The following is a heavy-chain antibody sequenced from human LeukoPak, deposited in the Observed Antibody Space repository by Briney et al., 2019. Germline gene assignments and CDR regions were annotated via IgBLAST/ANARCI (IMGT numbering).Heavy chain of an antibody. V-gene: IGHV3-21*01. J-gene: IGHJ4*02. D-gene: IGHD3-16*01. CDR1: GVTFSSYS. Sequence: RGALRHSCAASGVTFSSYSMKSVRQAPGKGLGWGSYIISSSSYIYYADSVKGRFTISRDNAEDSLYLQMNSLRGEDTAVYYCAREVYDYVWGSFDYWGQGTLVTVSS. CDR2: IISSSSYI. CDR3: AREVYDYVWGSFDY.